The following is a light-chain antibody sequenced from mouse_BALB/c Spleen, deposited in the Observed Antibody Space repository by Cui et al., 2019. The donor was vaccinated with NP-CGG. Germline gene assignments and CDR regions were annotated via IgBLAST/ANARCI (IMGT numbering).Light chain of an antibody. CDR1: TGPITTSTY. Sequence: QTFVTRGPGLTTSPGETATLTCPSVTGPITTSTYANWVQEKPDHLFTGLIGGTNNRAPGVPARFSGSLIGDKAALTLTGAQTEDEAIYFCALWYSNHWVFGGGTKLTVL. CDR2: GTN. J-gene: IGLJ1*01. CDR3: ALWYSNHWV. V-gene: IGLV1*01.